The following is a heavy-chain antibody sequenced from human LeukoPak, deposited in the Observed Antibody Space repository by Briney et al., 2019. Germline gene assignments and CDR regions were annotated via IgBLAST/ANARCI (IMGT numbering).Heavy chain of an antibody. D-gene: IGHD3-10*01. J-gene: IGHJ4*02. V-gene: IGHV1-18*01. CDR3: ARTGRGTMVRGVIHSY. Sequence: GASVKVSCKASGYTFTSYGISWVRQAPGQGLEWMGWTSAYNGNTNYAQKLQGRVTMTTDTSTSTAYMELRSLRSDDTAVYYCARTGRGTMVRGVIHSYWGQGTLVTVSS. CDR2: TSAYNGNT. CDR1: GYTFTSYG.